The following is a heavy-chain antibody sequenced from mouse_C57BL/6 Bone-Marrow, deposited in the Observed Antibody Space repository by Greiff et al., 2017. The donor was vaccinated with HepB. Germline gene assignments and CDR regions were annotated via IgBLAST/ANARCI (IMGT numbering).Heavy chain of an antibody. CDR2: IDPEDGDN. Sequence: EVQLQQSGAELVRPGASVKLSCTASGFNIKDYYMHWVKQRPEQGLEWIGRIDPEDGDNEYAPKFQGKATMTADTSSNTAYLQFSSLTSEDTAVYYCTIYYSKKGYYFGYWGQGTTLTVAS. CDR3: TIYYSKKGYYFGY. D-gene: IGHD2-5*01. CDR1: GFNIKDYY. V-gene: IGHV14-1*01. J-gene: IGHJ2*01.